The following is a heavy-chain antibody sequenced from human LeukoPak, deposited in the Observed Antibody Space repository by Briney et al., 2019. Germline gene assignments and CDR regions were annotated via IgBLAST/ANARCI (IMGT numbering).Heavy chain of an antibody. D-gene: IGHD3-22*01. CDR3: ARQYYYDSSGPTIWFDP. CDR1: GGSISSSSYY. V-gene: IGHV4-39*01. J-gene: IGHJ5*02. CDR2: TYYSGST. Sequence: PSETLSLTCAVSGGSISSSSYYWGWIRQPPGKGLEWIGNTYYSGSTYYNPSLKSRVTISVDTSKNQCSLKLSSVTAADTAVYYCARQYYYDSSGPTIWFDPWGQGTLVTVSS.